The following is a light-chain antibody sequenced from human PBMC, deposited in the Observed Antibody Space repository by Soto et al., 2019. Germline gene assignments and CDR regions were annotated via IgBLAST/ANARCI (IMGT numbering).Light chain of an antibody. CDR1: QSVSTN. J-gene: IGKJ4*01. CDR2: GAS. Sequence: ETVMTQSPATLSVSPGEGATLSCRASQSVSTNLAWYQQKPGQTLRLLVYGASIRATGMSARFSGSGSGTEFTLTISSLQSEDFALYYCQQYNNWPHTFGGGTKVEIK. V-gene: IGKV3-15*01. CDR3: QQYNNWPHT.